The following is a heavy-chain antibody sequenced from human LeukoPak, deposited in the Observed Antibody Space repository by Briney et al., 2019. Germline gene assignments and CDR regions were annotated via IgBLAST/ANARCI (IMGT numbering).Heavy chain of an antibody. Sequence: GGSLRLSCAASGMTFSNHWMHWVRQAPGKGLVWVSLIKTDGRTTIYADSVKGRFTTSRDNGKSTLYLQMNSLRAEDTAIYYCTTGPSYGYEWWGQGTVVTVSS. CDR1: GMTFSNHW. CDR3: TTGPSYGYEW. V-gene: IGHV3-74*01. CDR2: IKTDGRTT. J-gene: IGHJ4*02. D-gene: IGHD3-16*01.